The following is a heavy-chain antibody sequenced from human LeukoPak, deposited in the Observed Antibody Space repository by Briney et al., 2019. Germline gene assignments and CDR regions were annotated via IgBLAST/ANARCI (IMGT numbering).Heavy chain of an antibody. CDR2: INSDGSST. D-gene: IGHD3-22*01. J-gene: IGHJ3*02. CDR1: GFTFSSYA. CDR3: ARAYYYDSSGPLWYAFDI. Sequence: PGGSLRLSCAASGFTFSSYAMTWVRQAPGKGLVWVSRINSDGSSTSYADSVKGRFTISRDNAKNTLYLQMNSLRAEDTAVYYCARAYYYDSSGPLWYAFDIWGQGTMVTVSS. V-gene: IGHV3-74*01.